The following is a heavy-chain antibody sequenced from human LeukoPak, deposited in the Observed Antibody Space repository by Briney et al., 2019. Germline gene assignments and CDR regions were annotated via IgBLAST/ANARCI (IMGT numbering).Heavy chain of an antibody. CDR2: VSGSGGYT. Sequence: GGSLRLSCAASGFTFSSYAMSWVRQAPGKGLEWVSSVSGSGGYTYYAGSVKGRFTISRDYSKNKLYLQMNSLRAEDTAIYYCAKDRPNYYDSSGHYYRRDGDYWGQGTLVTVSS. CDR1: GFTFSSYA. J-gene: IGHJ4*02. D-gene: IGHD3-22*01. V-gene: IGHV3-23*01. CDR3: AKDRPNYYDSSGHYYRRDGDY.